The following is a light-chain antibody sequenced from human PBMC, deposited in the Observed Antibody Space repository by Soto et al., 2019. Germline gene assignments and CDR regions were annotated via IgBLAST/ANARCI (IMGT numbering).Light chain of an antibody. CDR2: DAS. CDR1: QTISRQ. Sequence: DIPMTQSPSTLSASVGDRVTITCRASQTISRQWAWYQQKPGKAPKVLIYDASNLESGVPSRFSGRGSGTEFTLTISSLQPDDFATYYCQQYNSYKSFGQGTKVEIK. J-gene: IGKJ1*01. CDR3: QQYNSYKS. V-gene: IGKV1-5*01.